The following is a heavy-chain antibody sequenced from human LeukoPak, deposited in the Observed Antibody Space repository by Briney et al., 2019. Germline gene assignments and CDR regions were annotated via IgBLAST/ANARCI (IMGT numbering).Heavy chain of an antibody. J-gene: IGHJ4*02. Sequence: PGRSLRLSCAASGFPFSSYGMHWVRQAPGKGLEWVAVIWYDGSNKYYADSVKGRFTISRDNSKNTLYLQMNSLRTEDTAVYYCARDGMSYCRGDCPVDYWGQGTLVTVSS. V-gene: IGHV3-33*01. CDR1: GFPFSSYG. D-gene: IGHD2-21*02. CDR3: ARDGMSYCRGDCPVDY. CDR2: IWYDGSNK.